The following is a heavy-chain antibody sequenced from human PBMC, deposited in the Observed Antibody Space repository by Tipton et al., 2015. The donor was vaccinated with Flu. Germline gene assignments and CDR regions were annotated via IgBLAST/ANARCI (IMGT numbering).Heavy chain of an antibody. J-gene: IGHJ4*02. CDR3: ARDTFSDYVFDY. D-gene: IGHD4-17*01. CDR2: FSAFNSDI. CDR1: GYTFTNYG. Sequence: QLVQSGAEVKKPGASVKGSCKASGYTFTNYGISWVRQSPGQGLEWMGWFSAFNSDINYVEKVQDRVTMTTDTSTSTAYMELRSLRSDDTAVYYCARDTFSDYVFDYWGQGTLVTVSS. V-gene: IGHV1-18*01.